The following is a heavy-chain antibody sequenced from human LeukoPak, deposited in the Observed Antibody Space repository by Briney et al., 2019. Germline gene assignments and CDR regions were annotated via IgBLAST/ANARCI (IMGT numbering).Heavy chain of an antibody. CDR1: YA. V-gene: IGHV3-23*01. D-gene: IGHD1-20*01. CDR3: AKVASITGPQFDY. J-gene: IGHJ4*02. CDR2: ISGSGGST. Sequence: YAMXWXRQAPGKGLEWVSAISGSGGSTYYADSVKGRFTISRDNSKNTLYLQMNSLRAEDTAVYYCAKVASITGPQFDYWGQGTLVTVSS.